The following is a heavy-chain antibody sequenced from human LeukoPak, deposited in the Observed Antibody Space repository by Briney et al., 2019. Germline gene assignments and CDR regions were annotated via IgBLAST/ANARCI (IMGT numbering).Heavy chain of an antibody. CDR3: AKDLEGSYGDYDY. CDR1: GFTFSSYA. V-gene: IGHV3-23*01. D-gene: IGHD4-17*01. J-gene: IGHJ4*02. CDR2: ISGSGGST. Sequence: GGSLRLYCAASGFTFSSYAMSWLRQAPGKGLEWLSAISGSGGSTYYADSVKGRFTISRDNSKNTLYLQMNSLRAEDTAVYYCAKDLEGSYGDYDYWGQGTLVTVSS.